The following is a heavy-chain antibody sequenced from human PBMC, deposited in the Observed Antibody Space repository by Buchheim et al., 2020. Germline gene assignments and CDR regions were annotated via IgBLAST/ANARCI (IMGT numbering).Heavy chain of an antibody. CDR2: ISYDGSNK. J-gene: IGHJ5*02. CDR3: ARSEYSSSSPPGNWFDP. CDR1: GFTFSSYA. V-gene: IGHV3-30-3*01. Sequence: QVQLVESGGGLVQPGRSLRLSCAASGFTFSSYAMHWVRQAPGKGLEWVAVISYDGSNKYYADSVKGRFTISRDNSKNTLYLQMNSLRAEDTAVYYCARSEYSSSSPPGNWFDPWGQGTL. D-gene: IGHD6-6*01.